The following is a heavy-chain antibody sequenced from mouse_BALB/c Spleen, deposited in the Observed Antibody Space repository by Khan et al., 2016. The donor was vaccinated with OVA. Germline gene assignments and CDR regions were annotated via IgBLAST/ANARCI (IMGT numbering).Heavy chain of an antibody. CDR1: GYTFTNYW. J-gene: IGHJ3*01. CDR3: ARCYFGNYEFAY. CDR2: IFPGSGTT. D-gene: IGHD2-1*01. V-gene: IGHV1S132*01. Sequence: QIQLVQSGAELVKPGASVKLSCKTSGYTFTNYWIQWVKQRPGQGLGWIGQIFPGSGTTYSNENFKAKATLTVDTSSSTAYMHLSSLTSEDSAVYFCARCYFGNYEFAYWGQGALVTVSA.